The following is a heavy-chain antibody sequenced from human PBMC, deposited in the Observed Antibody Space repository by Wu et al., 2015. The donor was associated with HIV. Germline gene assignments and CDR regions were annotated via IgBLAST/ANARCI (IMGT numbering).Heavy chain of an antibody. D-gene: IGHD5-24*01. V-gene: IGHV1-69*13. CDR3: ARDREMATIPVDYYYYGMDV. J-gene: IGHJ6*02. CDR1: GGTFSSYA. Sequence: QVQLVQSGAEVKKPGSSVKVSCKASGGTFSSYAISWVRQAPGQGLEWMGRIIPIFGTANYAQKFQGRVTITADESTSTAYMELSSLRSEDTAVYYCARDREMATIPVDYYYYGMDVWAKGPRSPS. CDR2: IIPIFGTA.